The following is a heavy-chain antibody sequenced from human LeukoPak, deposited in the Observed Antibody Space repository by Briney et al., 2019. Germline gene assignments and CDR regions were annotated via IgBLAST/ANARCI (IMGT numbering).Heavy chain of an antibody. D-gene: IGHD5-18*01. CDR3: AREGDTAMSYNWFDP. Sequence: ASVKVSCKASGGTFSSYAISWVRQAPGQGLEWMGGIIPIFGTANYAQKFQGRVTITADKSMSTAYMELSSLRSEDTAVYYCAREGDTAMSYNWFDPWGQGTLVTVSS. V-gene: IGHV1-69*06. J-gene: IGHJ5*02. CDR1: GGTFSSYA. CDR2: IIPIFGTA.